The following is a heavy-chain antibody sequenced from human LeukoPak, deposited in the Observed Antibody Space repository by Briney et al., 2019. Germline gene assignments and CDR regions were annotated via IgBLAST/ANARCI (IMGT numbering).Heavy chain of an antibody. CDR3: ARHFSSGGKFLDY. Sequence: SEALSLTCAVYGGSFSGYYWSWIRQPPGKGLEWIGEINHSGSTNYNPSLKSRVTISVDTSKNQFSLKLSSVTAADTAVYYCARHFSSGGKFLDYWGQGTLVTVSS. CDR1: GGSFSGYY. V-gene: IGHV4-34*01. J-gene: IGHJ4*02. D-gene: IGHD6-25*01. CDR2: INHSGST.